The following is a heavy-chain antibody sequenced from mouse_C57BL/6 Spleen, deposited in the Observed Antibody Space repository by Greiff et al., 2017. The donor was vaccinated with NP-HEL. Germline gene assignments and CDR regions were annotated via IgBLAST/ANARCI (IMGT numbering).Heavy chain of an antibody. D-gene: IGHD2-4*01. CDR2: IYPGSGNT. CDR1: GYTFTDYY. J-gene: IGHJ3*01. V-gene: IGHV1-76*01. CDR3: ARGGDYESFAY. Sequence: QVQLKQPGAELVRPGASVKLSCKASGYTFTDYYINWVKQRPGQGLEWIARIYPGSGNTYYNEKFKGKATLTAEKSSSTAYMQLSSLTSEDSAVYFCARGGDYESFAYWGQGTLVTVSA.